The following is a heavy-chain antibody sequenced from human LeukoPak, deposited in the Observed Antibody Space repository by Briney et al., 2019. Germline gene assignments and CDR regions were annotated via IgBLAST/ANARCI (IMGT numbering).Heavy chain of an antibody. J-gene: IGHJ5*02. CDR3: ARVMTTVTTFGPDYWFDP. CDR1: GGSISSGGYY. CDR2: IYYSGST. D-gene: IGHD4-17*01. Sequence: SQTLSLTCTVSGGSISSGGYYWSWIRQHPGKGLEWIGYIYYSGSTYYNPSLKSRVTISVDTSKNQFSLKLSSVTAADTAVYYCARVMTTVTTFGPDYWFDPWVQGTLVTVSS. V-gene: IGHV4-31*03.